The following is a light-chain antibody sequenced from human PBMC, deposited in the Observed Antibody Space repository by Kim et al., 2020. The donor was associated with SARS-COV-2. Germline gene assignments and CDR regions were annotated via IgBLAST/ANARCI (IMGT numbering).Light chain of an antibody. CDR3: QAWDTTTAV. Sequence: VSTGQTATITCSGDNLGNKYTSWYQQRPGQSPIMVIYQDAKRPSGIPERFSGSNSGNTATLTISGTQAIDAADYYCQAWDTTTAVFGTGTKVTVL. J-gene: IGLJ1*01. V-gene: IGLV3-1*01. CDR2: QDA. CDR1: NLGNKY.